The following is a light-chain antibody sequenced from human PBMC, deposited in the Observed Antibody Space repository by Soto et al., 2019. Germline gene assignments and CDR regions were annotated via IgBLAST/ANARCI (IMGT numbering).Light chain of an antibody. V-gene: IGLV1-44*01. CDR1: SSNIGSNT. CDR2: SNT. CDR3: EAWEDSLNGYVV. J-gene: IGLJ2*01. Sequence: QSVLPQPPSASGTPGQRVTISCSGSSSNIGSNTVNWYQQLPGTAPKLLIYSNTQRPSGVPDRVSGSKSGTSASLAISGLQSEDEADYYCEAWEDSLNGYVVFGGGTKLTVL.